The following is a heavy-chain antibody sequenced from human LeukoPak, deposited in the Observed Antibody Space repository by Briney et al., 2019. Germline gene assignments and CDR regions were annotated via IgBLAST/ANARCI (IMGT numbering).Heavy chain of an antibody. CDR2: ISSSSNYI. CDR1: GFTFSSYS. D-gene: IGHD1-26*01. CDR3: ARDQARYSGSRRPKRDDAFDI. V-gene: IGHV3-21*01. J-gene: IGHJ3*02. Sequence: GGSLRLSCAASGFTFSSYSMNWVRQAPGKGLEWVSSISSSSNYIYYADSVKGRFTISRDNAKNSLYLQMNSLRAEDTAVYYCARDQARYSGSRRPKRDDAFDIWGQGTMVTVSS.